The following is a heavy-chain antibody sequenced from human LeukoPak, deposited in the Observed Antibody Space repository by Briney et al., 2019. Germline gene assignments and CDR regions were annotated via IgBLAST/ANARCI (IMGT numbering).Heavy chain of an antibody. V-gene: IGHV3-23*01. CDR3: ARAPACRAAAGCYYFDY. D-gene: IGHD6-13*01. CDR2: ITRAGTT. J-gene: IGHJ4*02. Sequence: GGSLRLSCAASGFTFSSYAMSWVRQAPGKGLEWVSAITRAGTTYYADSVKGRFTISRDNSKNTLYLQMNSLRAEDTAVYYCARAPACRAAAGCYYFDYWGQGTLVTVSS. CDR1: GFTFSSYA.